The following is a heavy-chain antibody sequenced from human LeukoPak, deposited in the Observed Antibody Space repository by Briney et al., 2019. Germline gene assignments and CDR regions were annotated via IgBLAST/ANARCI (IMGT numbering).Heavy chain of an antibody. CDR1: GFTFSSHG. D-gene: IGHD2-15*01. CDR2: ISPSGGIT. Sequence: GGTLRLSCAASGFTFSSHGMNWVRQAPGKGLEWVSGISPSGGITYYADSVKGRFTISRDNSKNTLYLQMNSLRAEDTAVYYCAKFVVVAAPAFDIWGQGTMVTVSS. J-gene: IGHJ3*02. V-gene: IGHV3-23*01. CDR3: AKFVVVAAPAFDI.